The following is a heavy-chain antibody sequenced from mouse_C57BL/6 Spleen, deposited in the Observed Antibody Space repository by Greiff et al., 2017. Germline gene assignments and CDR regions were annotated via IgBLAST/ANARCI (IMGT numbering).Heavy chain of an antibody. CDR2: INPSTGGT. Sequence: EVKLLESGPELVKPGASVKISCKASGYSFTGYYMNWVKQSPEKSLEWIGEINPSTGGTTYNQKFKAKATLTVDKSSSTAYMQLKSLTSEDSAVYYCARWPYYSNHWYFDVWGTGTTVTVSS. V-gene: IGHV1-42*01. CDR3: ARWPYYSNHWYFDV. D-gene: IGHD2-5*01. CDR1: GYSFTGYY. J-gene: IGHJ1*03.